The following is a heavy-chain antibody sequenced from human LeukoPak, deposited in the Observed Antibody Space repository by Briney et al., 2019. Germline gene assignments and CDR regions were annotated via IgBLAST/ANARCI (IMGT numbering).Heavy chain of an antibody. D-gene: IGHD1-14*01. J-gene: IGHJ4*02. V-gene: IGHV3-30*18. Sequence: GSLRLSCAASGFTFSNYGMHWVRQAPGKGLEWVALISYDETNKFYADSVRGRFTIPRDNSKNTLYLQMNSLRTEDTAVYYCAKTGTALFDYWGQGTLVTVSS. CDR2: ISYDETNK. CDR1: GFTFSNYG. CDR3: AKTGTALFDY.